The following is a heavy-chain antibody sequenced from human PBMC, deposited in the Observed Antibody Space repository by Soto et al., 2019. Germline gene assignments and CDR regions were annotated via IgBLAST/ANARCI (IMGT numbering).Heavy chain of an antibody. Sequence: ASVKVSCTASGYTFTSYDINWVRQATGQGLEWMGWMNPNSGNTGYAQKFQGRVTMTRNTSISTAYMELSSLRSEDTAVYYCARGIAAAGYNWFDPWGQGTLVTVSS. CDR1: GYTFTSYD. CDR2: MNPNSGNT. D-gene: IGHD6-13*01. V-gene: IGHV1-8*01. J-gene: IGHJ5*02. CDR3: ARGIAAAGYNWFDP.